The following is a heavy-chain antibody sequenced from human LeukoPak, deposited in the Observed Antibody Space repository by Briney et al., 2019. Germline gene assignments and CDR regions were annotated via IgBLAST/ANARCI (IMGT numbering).Heavy chain of an antibody. CDR3: ARAIGVTCISTSCYSFDY. CDR2: IKNDGSER. J-gene: IGHJ4*02. D-gene: IGHD2-2*02. V-gene: IGHV3-7*03. Sequence: GGSLRLSCAASGFVFRNYFMSWVRQAPGKGLEWVASIKNDGSERYYVDSVRGRYTISRDNTKNSLYLQMNSLRTEDTALYYCARAIGVTCISTSCYSFDYWGQGTLVTVSS. CDR1: GFVFRNYF.